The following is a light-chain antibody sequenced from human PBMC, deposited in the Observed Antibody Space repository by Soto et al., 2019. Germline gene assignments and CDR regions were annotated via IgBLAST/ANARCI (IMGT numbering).Light chain of an antibody. Sequence: QSALTQPASVSGSPGQSITFSCTGTSSDLGFYNFVSWYQQHPGKAPKLMIYEVSHRPSGVSNRFSGSKSGNTASLTISGLQAEDEADYYCSSYTSSSTGVFGGGTKLTVL. CDR2: EVS. CDR1: SSDLGFYNF. V-gene: IGLV2-14*01. CDR3: SSYTSSSTGV. J-gene: IGLJ3*02.